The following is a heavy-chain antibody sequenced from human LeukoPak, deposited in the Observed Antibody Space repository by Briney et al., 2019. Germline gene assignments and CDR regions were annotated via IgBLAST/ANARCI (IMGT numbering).Heavy chain of an antibody. CDR2: ISSSSYI. V-gene: IGHV3-21*01. D-gene: IGHD5-12*01. CDR3: ARGYSGYDWYY. CDR1: GFTFSSYS. J-gene: IGHJ4*02. Sequence: GGSLRLSCAASGFTFSSYSMNWVRQAPGKGLEWVSSISSSSYIYYADSVKGRFTISRDNAKNSLYLQMNSLRAEDTAVYYCARGYSGYDWYYWGQGTLVTVSS.